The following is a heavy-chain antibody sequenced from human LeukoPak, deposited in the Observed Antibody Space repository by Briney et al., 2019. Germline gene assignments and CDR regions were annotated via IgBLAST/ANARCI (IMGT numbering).Heavy chain of an antibody. D-gene: IGHD6-6*01. CDR1: GASITTTNFW. CDR3: ARYGLVEFRNAFQY. Sequence: PSETLSLTCSVSGASITTTNFWWTWIRQSPGRGLECIGYIHDRGSDKYNPALESRATLSVDTSKNQFSLKLSSVTAADSAVYYCARYGLVEFRNAFQYWGQGTLVSVYS. V-gene: IGHV4-61*01. CDR2: IHDRGSD. J-gene: IGHJ1*01.